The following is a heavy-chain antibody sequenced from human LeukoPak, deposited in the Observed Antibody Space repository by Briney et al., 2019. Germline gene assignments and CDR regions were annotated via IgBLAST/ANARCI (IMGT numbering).Heavy chain of an antibody. J-gene: IGHJ4*02. Sequence: GGSLRLSCAASGFTFSSYAMSWVRQAPGKGLEWVAVISYDGSNKYYADSVKGRFTISRDNSKNTLYLQMNSLRAEDTAVYYCAKDGGDIVVVVATDYFDYWGQGTLVTVSS. CDR3: AKDGGDIVVVVATDYFDY. CDR1: GFTFSSYA. CDR2: ISYDGSNK. D-gene: IGHD2-15*01. V-gene: IGHV3-30*18.